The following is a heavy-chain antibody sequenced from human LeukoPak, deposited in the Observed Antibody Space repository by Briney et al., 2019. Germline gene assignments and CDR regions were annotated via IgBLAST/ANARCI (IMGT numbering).Heavy chain of an antibody. V-gene: IGHV3-23*01. CDR2: ISGSGGST. CDR3: AKVPAAYSYYFDY. J-gene: IGHJ4*02. Sequence: GGSLRLSCAASGFTFSSYAMSWVRQAPGKGLEWVSAISGSGGSTYYADSVKGRFTISRDDSKNTLYLQMNSLRAEDTAVYYCAKVPAAYSYYFDYWDQGTLVTVSS. CDR1: GFTFSSYA. D-gene: IGHD2-2*01.